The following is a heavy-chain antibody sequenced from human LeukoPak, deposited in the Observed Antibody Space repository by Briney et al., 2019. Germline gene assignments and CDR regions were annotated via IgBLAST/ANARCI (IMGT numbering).Heavy chain of an antibody. CDR1: GFTFSSYS. J-gene: IGHJ6*03. D-gene: IGHD1-1*01. Sequence: PGGSLRLSCAASGFTFSSYSMNWVRQAPGKGLEWVSSINSDSSYIYYADSVKGRFTISRDNAKNLLYLQMNSLRAEDTAVYYCARSRAVGYEYYYYMDVWGKGTTVTVSS. CDR3: ARSRAVGYEYYYYMDV. CDR2: INSDSSYI. V-gene: IGHV3-21*01.